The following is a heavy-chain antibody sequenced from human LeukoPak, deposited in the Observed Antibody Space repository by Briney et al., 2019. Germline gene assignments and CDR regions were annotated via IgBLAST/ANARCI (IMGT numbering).Heavy chain of an antibody. CDR1: GFTFSSFA. CDR2: ISSSGDTT. Sequence: GGSLRLSCTASGFTFSSFAMSWVRQAPGKGLEWVSGISSSGDTTYYADSVKGRFTISRDNSKKTMYLQMRSLRAEDTAVCYCAKDYSIWSGYYFDFWGQGILVTVSS. J-gene: IGHJ4*02. V-gene: IGHV3-23*01. CDR3: AKDYSIWSGYYFDF. D-gene: IGHD3-3*01.